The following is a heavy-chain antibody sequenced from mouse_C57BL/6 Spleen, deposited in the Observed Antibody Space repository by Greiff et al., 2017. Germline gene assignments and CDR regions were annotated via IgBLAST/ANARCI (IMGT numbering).Heavy chain of an antibody. Sequence: VQLKESGPGLVKPSPSLSLTCSVTGYSITSGYYWNWIRQFPGNKLEWMGYISYDGSNNYNPSLKNRNSITRDTSKNQFFLKLNYVTTEDTATYDCARGGIYGGYDLGYWGQGTTLTVAS. CDR2: ISYDGSN. V-gene: IGHV3-6*01. J-gene: IGHJ2*01. CDR3: ARGGIYGGYDLGY. D-gene: IGHD2-3*01. CDR1: GYSITSGYY.